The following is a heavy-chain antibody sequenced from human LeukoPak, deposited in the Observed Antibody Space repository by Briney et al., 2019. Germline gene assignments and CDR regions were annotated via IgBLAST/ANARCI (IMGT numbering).Heavy chain of an antibody. CDR1: GFTFSSYA. CDR2: IWYDGSNK. J-gene: IGHJ4*02. Sequence: GGSLRLSCAASGFTFSSYAMHWVRQAPGKGLEWVAVIWYDGSNKYYADSVKGRFTISRDNSKNTLYLQMNSLRAEDTAVYYCAKDLSTVVTGTHFDYWGQGTLVTVSS. D-gene: IGHD4-23*01. CDR3: AKDLSTVVTGTHFDY. V-gene: IGHV3-33*06.